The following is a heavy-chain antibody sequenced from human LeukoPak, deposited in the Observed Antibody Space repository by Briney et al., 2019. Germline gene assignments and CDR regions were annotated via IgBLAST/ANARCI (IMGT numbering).Heavy chain of an antibody. J-gene: IGHJ6*03. D-gene: IGHD3-10*01. V-gene: IGHV4-39*01. CDR2: IYYSGST. CDR3: ATLGEIYYMDV. CDR1: GGSISSSSYY. Sequence: SETLSLTCTVSGGSISSSSYYWGWIRQPPGKGLEWIGSIYYSGSTYYNPSLKSRVTISVDTSKNQFSLKLSSVTAADTAVYYCATLGEIYYMDVWGKGTTVTVSS.